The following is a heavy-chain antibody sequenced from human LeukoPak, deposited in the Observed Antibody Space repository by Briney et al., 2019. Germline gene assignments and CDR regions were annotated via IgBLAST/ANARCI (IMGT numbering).Heavy chain of an antibody. CDR2: IYYSGST. D-gene: IGHD5-18*01. CDR3: ARVVPDVDTAMVILFDY. CDR1: GGSISSYY. V-gene: IGHV4-59*01. Sequence: SETLSLTCTVSGGSISSYYWSWIRQPPGKGLEWIGYIYYSGSTNYNPSLKSRVTISVDTSKNQFSLKLSSVTAADTAVYYCARVVPDVDTAMVILFDYWGQGTLVTVSS. J-gene: IGHJ4*02.